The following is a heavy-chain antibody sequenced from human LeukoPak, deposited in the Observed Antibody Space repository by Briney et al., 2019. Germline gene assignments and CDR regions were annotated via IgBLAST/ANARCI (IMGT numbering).Heavy chain of an antibody. V-gene: IGHV4-59*01. Sequence: KTSETLSFTCTVSGGTISSYYWSWIRQPPGKGLKGIGNIFHSRGNNYNPSLKSRVTISVDTSKNQFSLKLSSVTAADTAVYYCARALEYSSSGFDYWGQGTLVTVSS. D-gene: IGHD6-6*01. CDR3: ARALEYSSSGFDY. J-gene: IGHJ4*02. CDR2: IFHSRGN. CDR1: GGTISSYY.